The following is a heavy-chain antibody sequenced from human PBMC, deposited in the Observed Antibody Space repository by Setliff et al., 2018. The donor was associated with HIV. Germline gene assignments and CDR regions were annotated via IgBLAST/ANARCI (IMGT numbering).Heavy chain of an antibody. Sequence: SETLSLTCNVSVGSFSNTNYYWGWIRQSPGKGLEWIGSFHYSGPTSYSPSLRRRVTISIDTSKNQFSLELTSVTAADTAVYYCARGTLYYDYVWGTPFPFDYWGQGTLVTVSS. V-gene: IGHV4-39*01. CDR2: FHYSGPT. J-gene: IGHJ4*02. CDR1: VGSFSNTNYY. CDR3: ARGTLYYDYVWGTPFPFDY. D-gene: IGHD3-16*01.